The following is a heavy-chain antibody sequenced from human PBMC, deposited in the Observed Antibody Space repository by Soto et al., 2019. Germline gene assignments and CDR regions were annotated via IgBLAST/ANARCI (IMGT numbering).Heavy chain of an antibody. CDR1: GFTFSSYS. CDR2: ISSSSSYI. V-gene: IGHV3-21*01. Sequence: EVQLVESGGGLVKPGGSLRLSCAASGFTFSSYSMNWVRQAPGKGLEWVSSISSSSSYIYYADSVKGRFTISRDNAKNSRYLQMNSLRAEDTAVYYCARDRGSCSGGSCYNPLDAFDIWGQGTMVTVSS. CDR3: ARDRGSCSGGSCYNPLDAFDI. J-gene: IGHJ3*02. D-gene: IGHD2-15*01.